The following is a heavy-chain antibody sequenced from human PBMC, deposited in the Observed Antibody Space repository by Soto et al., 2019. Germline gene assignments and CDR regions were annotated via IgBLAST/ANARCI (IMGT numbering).Heavy chain of an antibody. J-gene: IGHJ2*01. CDR2: IHRGSP. V-gene: IGHV4-61*01. Sequence: QVQLQESGPGQVKPSETLSLTCTVSGGSVSSGTYYYWSWIRQPAGKGLEWMGYIHRGSPNYNPPLESRVTIAVDTSTTQFYLMLRSVTAADTAVYSCARAQGLGAGDFDLWGRGSLVTVSS. CDR1: GGSVSSGTYY. CDR3: ARAQGLGAGDFDL. D-gene: IGHD7-27*01.